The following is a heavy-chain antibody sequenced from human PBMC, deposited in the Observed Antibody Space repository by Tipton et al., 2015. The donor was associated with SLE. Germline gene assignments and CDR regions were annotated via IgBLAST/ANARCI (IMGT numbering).Heavy chain of an antibody. Sequence: SLRLSCAASGFTFSTYWMSWVRQAPGKGLEWVANIKQDGGEQNYVDSVKGRFTISRDNAKNSLYLQMNSLRAEDTAVYYCARDLDSSLGYWGQGTLVTVSS. CDR1: GFTFSTYW. J-gene: IGHJ4*02. CDR2: IKQDGGEQ. CDR3: ARDLDSSLGY. D-gene: IGHD6-6*01. V-gene: IGHV3-7*01.